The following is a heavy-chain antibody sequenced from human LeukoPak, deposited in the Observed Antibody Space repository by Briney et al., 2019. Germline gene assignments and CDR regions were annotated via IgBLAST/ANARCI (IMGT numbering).Heavy chain of an antibody. V-gene: IGHV4-59*01. CDR3: ASDILTGYYGMDV. D-gene: IGHD3-9*01. CDR1: GGSISSYY. J-gene: IGHJ6*02. CDR2: NYYSGST. Sequence: SETLSLTCTVSGGSISSYYWSWIRQPPGKGLEWIGYNYYSGSTNYNPSLKSRVTISVDTSKNQFSLKLSSVTAADTAVYYCASDILTGYYGMDVWGQGTTVTVSS.